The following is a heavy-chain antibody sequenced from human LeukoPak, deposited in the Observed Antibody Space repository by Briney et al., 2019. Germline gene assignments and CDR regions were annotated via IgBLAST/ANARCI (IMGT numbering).Heavy chain of an antibody. D-gene: IGHD3-22*01. Sequence: GSLRLSCAASGFTFSSYGMHWVRQAPGKGLEWVAVISYDGSNKYYADSVKGRFTISRDNSKNTLYLQMNSLRAEDTAVYYCAKGPNYYDSSGYSFWGQGTLVTVSS. J-gene: IGHJ4*02. CDR1: GFTFSSYG. CDR2: ISYDGSNK. CDR3: AKGPNYYDSSGYSF. V-gene: IGHV3-30*18.